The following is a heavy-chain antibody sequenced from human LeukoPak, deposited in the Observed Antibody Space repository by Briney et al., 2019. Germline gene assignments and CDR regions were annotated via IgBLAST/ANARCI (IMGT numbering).Heavy chain of an antibody. V-gene: IGHV3-23*01. CDR3: AKRQRLAAAGIDY. Sequence: GGSLRLSCAASGFTFSSYAMTWVRQAPGKGLEWVSAISGSGSGTYYADSVKGRFTISRDNSKNTLYLQMNSLRVEDTAVYYCAKRQRLAAAGIDYWGQGTLVTVSS. CDR2: ISGSGSGT. D-gene: IGHD6-13*01. J-gene: IGHJ4*02. CDR1: GFTFSSYA.